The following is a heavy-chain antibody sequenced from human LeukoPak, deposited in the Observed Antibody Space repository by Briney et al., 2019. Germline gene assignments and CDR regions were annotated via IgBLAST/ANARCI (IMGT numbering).Heavy chain of an antibody. CDR2: IGGSGGT. D-gene: IGHD4-17*01. CDR1: GLTFSNYA. J-gene: IGHJ1*01. Sequence: GGSLRLSCVVSGLTFSNYAMTWVRQAPGRGLEWVSSIGGSGGTNYADSVRGRFTISRDNSRNTLYLQMNSLRAGDTAVYYCSRDPSGDYVGAFEFQRWGQGTLVTVSS. CDR3: SRDPSGDYVGAFEFQR. V-gene: IGHV3-23*01.